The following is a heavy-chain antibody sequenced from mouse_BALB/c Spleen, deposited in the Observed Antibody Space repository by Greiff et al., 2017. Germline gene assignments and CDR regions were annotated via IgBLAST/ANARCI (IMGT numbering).Heavy chain of an antibody. Sequence: EVKLMESGGGLVKPGGSLKLSCAASGFTFSSYAMSWVRQSPEKRLEWVAEISSGGSYTYYPDTVTGRFTISRDNAKNTLYLEMSSLRSEDTAMYYCASDEGSDGNIAYWGQGTLVTVSA. J-gene: IGHJ3*01. CDR1: GFTFSSYA. D-gene: IGHD2-1*01. CDR3: ASDEGSDGNIAY. CDR2: ISSGGSYT. V-gene: IGHV5-9-4*01.